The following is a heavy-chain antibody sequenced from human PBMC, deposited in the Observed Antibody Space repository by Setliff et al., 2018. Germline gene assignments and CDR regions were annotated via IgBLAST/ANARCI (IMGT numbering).Heavy chain of an antibody. CDR3: ARTGTYRYFDY. CDR1: DGSLSTYY. CDR2: IYTSGST. V-gene: IGHV4-4*07. Sequence: SETLSLTCTVSDGSLSTYYWSWIRQPAGKGLEWIGHIYTSGSTNYNPSLKSRVTISVDTSKNQFSLKLTSVTAADTAVYYCARTGTYRYFDYLGQGTRVTVSS. D-gene: IGHD1-1*01. J-gene: IGHJ4*02.